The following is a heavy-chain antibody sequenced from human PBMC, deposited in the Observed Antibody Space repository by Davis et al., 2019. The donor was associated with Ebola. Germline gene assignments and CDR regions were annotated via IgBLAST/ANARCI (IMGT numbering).Heavy chain of an antibody. V-gene: IGHV3-23*01. J-gene: IGHJ4*02. Sequence: GGSLRLSCAASGFTFSSYAMSWVRQAPGLVLHLFSAISGSGGSTYYADSVKGRFTISRDNSKNTLYLQMNSLRAEDTAVYYCAKRVVVIGTDYFDYWGQGTLVTVSS. CDR1: GFTFSSYA. D-gene: IGHD3-22*01. CDR3: AKRVVVIGTDYFDY. CDR2: ISGSGGST.